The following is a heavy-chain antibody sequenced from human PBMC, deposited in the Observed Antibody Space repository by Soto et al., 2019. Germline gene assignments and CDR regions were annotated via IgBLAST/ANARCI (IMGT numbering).Heavy chain of an antibody. V-gene: IGHV1-18*01. Sequence: ASVKVSCKASGYTFTSYGISWVRQAPGQGLEWMGWISAYNGNTNYAQKLQGRVTMTTDTSTSTAYMELRSLRSDDTAVYYCARVPDCSGGSCYYYYYYMDVWGKGTTVTVSS. CDR2: ISAYNGNT. J-gene: IGHJ6*03. CDR3: ARVPDCSGGSCYYYYYYMDV. D-gene: IGHD2-15*01. CDR1: GYTFTSYG.